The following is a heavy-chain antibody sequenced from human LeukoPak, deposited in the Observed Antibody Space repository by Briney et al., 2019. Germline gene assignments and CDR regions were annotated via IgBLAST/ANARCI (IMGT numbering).Heavy chain of an antibody. CDR3: ARDRGIAARRENWFDP. J-gene: IGHJ5*02. V-gene: IGHV1-2*02. CDR1: GYTFTGYY. D-gene: IGHD6-6*01. Sequence: ASVKVSCKASGYTFTGYYMHWVRQAPGQGLEWMGWINPNSGGTNYAQKFQGRVTMTRDTSISTAYMELSRLRSDDTAVYYCARDRGIAARRENWFDPWGRGTLVTVSS. CDR2: INPNSGGT.